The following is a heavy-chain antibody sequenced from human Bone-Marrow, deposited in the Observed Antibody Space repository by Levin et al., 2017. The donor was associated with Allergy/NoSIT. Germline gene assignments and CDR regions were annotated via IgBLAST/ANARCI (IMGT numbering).Heavy chain of an antibody. CDR3: ARVWGDFVYYYYGMDV. J-gene: IGHJ6*02. CDR1: EFTFSSYW. CDR2: INSDGSST. Sequence: GESLKISCVASEFTFSSYWMHWVRQIPGKGLVWVSRINSDGSSTNYADAVKGRFTISRDNAKNTLYLQMNSLRAEDTAVYYCARVWGDFVYYYYGMDVWGQGTTVTVSS. D-gene: IGHD3-3*01. V-gene: IGHV3-74*01.